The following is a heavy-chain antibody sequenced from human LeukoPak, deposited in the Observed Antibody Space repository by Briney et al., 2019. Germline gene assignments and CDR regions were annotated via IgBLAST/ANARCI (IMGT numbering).Heavy chain of an antibody. V-gene: IGHV1-69*05. CDR3: ARDPGIQLGGYYYYMDV. CDR1: GGTFSSYA. J-gene: IGHJ6*03. CDR2: IIPIFGTA. D-gene: IGHD5-18*01. Sequence: ASVKVSCKASGGTFSSYAISWVRQAPGQGLEWMGGIIPIFGTANYAQKFQGRVTITTDESTSTAYMELGSLRSEDTAVYYCARDPGIQLGGYYYYMDVWGKGTTVTVSS.